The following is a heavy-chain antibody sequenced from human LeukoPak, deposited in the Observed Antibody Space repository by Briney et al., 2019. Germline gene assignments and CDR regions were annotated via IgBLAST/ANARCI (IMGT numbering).Heavy chain of an antibody. CDR1: GFAFSSYA. Sequence: PGESLRLSCAASGFAFSSYAMNWVRQAPGKGLEWVSSITSSSTYIYYADSVKGRFTISRDNSKNTLYLQMNSLRAEDTAVYYCAKGHGSGSYWYYMDVWGKGTTVTISS. D-gene: IGHD3-10*01. V-gene: IGHV3-21*01. CDR2: ITSSSTYI. CDR3: AKGHGSGSYWYYMDV. J-gene: IGHJ6*03.